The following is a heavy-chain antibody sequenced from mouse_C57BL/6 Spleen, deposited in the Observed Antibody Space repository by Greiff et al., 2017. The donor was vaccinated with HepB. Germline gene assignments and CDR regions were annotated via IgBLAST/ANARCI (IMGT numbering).Heavy chain of an antibody. CDR1: GYTFTDYY. CDR2: INPYNGGT. CDR3: ARGGAQATPFAY. V-gene: IGHV1-19*01. Sequence: EVQLQQSGPVLVKPGASVKMSCKASGYTFTDYYMNWVKQSHGKSLEWIGVINPYNGGTSYNQKFKGKATLTVDKSSSTAYMELNSLTSEDSAVYYCARGGAQATPFAYWGQGTLVTVSA. J-gene: IGHJ3*01. D-gene: IGHD3-2*02.